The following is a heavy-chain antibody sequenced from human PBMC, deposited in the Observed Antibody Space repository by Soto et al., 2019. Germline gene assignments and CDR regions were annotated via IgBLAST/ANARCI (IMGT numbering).Heavy chain of an antibody. D-gene: IGHD6-13*01. CDR1: GYTFTSYA. J-gene: IGHJ6*02. CDR3: ARDYSSSWYVPYYGMDV. CDR2: INAGNGNT. Sequence: QVQLVQSGAEVKKPGASVKVSCKASGYTFTSYAMHWVRQAPGQRLEWMGWINAGNGNTKYSQKCQGRVTMTRDTSASTAYMELSSLRSEDTTVYYCARDYSSSWYVPYYGMDVWGQGTTVTVSS. V-gene: IGHV1-3*01.